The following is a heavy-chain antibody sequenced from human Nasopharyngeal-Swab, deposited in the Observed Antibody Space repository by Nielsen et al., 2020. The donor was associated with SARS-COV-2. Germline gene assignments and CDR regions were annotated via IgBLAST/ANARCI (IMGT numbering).Heavy chain of an antibody. V-gene: IGHV1-46*01. Sequence: WVGQAPGQGLEWMGIINPSGGSTSYAQKFQGRVTMTRDTSTSTVYMELSSLRSEDTAVYYCARVFRWGAFDYWGQGTLVTVS. D-gene: IGHD3-16*01. J-gene: IGHJ4*02. CDR3: ARVFRWGAFDY. CDR2: INPSGGST.